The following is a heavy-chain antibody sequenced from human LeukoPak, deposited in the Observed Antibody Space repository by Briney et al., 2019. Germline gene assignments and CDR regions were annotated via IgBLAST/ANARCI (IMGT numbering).Heavy chain of an antibody. Sequence: GGSLRLSCAASGFTFSSYAMHWVRQAPGKGLEWVAVISYDGSNKYYADSVKGRFTISRDNSKNTLYLQMNGLRAEDTAVYYCARRSYYDILTGYYTTSPYYGMDVWGKGTTVTVSS. CDR3: ARRSYYDILTGYYTTSPYYGMDV. D-gene: IGHD3-9*01. V-gene: IGHV3-30*04. CDR2: ISYDGSNK. CDR1: GFTFSSYA. J-gene: IGHJ6*04.